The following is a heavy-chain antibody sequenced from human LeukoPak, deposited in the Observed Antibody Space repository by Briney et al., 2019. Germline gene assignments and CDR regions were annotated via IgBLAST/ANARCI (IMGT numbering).Heavy chain of an antibody. D-gene: IGHD3-22*01. V-gene: IGHV3-33*01. CDR3: ARPSGYYYEGAFDI. CDR2: IWYDGSNK. J-gene: IGHJ3*02. Sequence: AGGSLRLSCAASGFTFSSYGTHWVRQAPGKGLEWVAVIWYDGSNKYYADSVKGRFTISRDNSKNTLYLQMNSLRAEDTAVYYCARPSGYYYEGAFDIWGQGTMVTVSS. CDR1: GFTFSSYG.